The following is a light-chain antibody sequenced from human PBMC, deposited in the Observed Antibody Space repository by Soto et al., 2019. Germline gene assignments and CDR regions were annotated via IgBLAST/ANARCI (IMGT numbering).Light chain of an antibody. Sequence: DIQMTQSTSTLSASVGDRVTITCRASQSISSWLAWYQQKPGKAPKLLVYKASSLESGVPSRFSGSGSRTEFTLTISSLQPDDLATYYCQQDNSLYTFGQVTKLEIK. V-gene: IGKV1-5*03. CDR2: KAS. CDR1: QSISSW. CDR3: QQDNSLYT. J-gene: IGKJ2*01.